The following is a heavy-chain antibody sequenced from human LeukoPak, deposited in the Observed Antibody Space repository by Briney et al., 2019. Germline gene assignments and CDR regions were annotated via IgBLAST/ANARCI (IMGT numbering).Heavy chain of an antibody. J-gene: IGHJ4*02. V-gene: IGHV3-30-3*01. CDR2: ISYDGSNK. Sequence: GGSLRLSCAASGFTFSSYAMHWVRQAPGKGLEWVAVISYDGSNKYYADSVKGRFTISRDNSKNTLYLQMNSLRAEDTAVYYCARDTGWAAAAIRCFDYWGQGTLVTVSS. CDR1: GFTFSSYA. CDR3: ARDTGWAAAAIRCFDY. D-gene: IGHD6-13*01.